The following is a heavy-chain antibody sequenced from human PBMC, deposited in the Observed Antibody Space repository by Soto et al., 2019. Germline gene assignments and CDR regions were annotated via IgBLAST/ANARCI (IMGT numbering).Heavy chain of an antibody. Sequence: GASVKVSCKASGYTFTDYFIHWVRQAPGQGLEWMGWINPDNGGTVYAQKFQGRITMARDTPASTVYMELSGLRSGDTAVYYCTRSTQYSASLEFDFWGQGTLVTVSS. CDR3: TRSTQYSASLEFDF. CDR1: GYTFTDYF. CDR2: INPDNGGT. V-gene: IGHV1-2*02. J-gene: IGHJ4*02. D-gene: IGHD5-12*01.